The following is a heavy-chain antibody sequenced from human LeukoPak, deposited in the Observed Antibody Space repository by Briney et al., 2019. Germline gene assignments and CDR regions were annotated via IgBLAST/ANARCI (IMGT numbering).Heavy chain of an antibody. CDR2: IYTSGST. J-gene: IGHJ4*02. D-gene: IGHD3-3*01. CDR3: ARESYYDFWSGYSKTDSYYFDY. Sequence: SETLSLTCTVSGGSISSGSYYWSWIRQPAGKGLVWIGRIYTSGSTNYNPSLKSRVTISVDTSKNQFSLKLSSVTAADTAVYYCARESYYDFWSGYSKTDSYYFDYWRQGTLVTVSS. V-gene: IGHV4-61*02. CDR1: GGSISSGSYY.